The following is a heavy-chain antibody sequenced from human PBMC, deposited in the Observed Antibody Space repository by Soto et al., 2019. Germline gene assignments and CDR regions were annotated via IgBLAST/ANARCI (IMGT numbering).Heavy chain of an antibody. CDR2: ISSSSSTI. J-gene: IGHJ4*02. D-gene: IGHD4-17*01. CDR1: GFTFSRYS. V-gene: IGHV3-48*01. Sequence: EVQLVESGGGLVQPGGSLRLSCAASGFTFSRYSMNWVRQAPGKGLEWVSYISSSSSTIYYADSVKGRFTITRDNAKNSLYLQMNSLRAEDTAVYYCAIDLNYGLFDYWGQGTLVTVSS. CDR3: AIDLNYGLFDY.